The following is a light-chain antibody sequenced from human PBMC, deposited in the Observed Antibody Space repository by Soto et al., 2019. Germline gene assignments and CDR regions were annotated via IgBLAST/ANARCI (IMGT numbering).Light chain of an antibody. CDR2: DKS. J-gene: IGKJ5*01. Sequence: ERVMTQSADSLCAYPGEGASLXCRASQSINHHFDWYHQKTGKAPRLLVSDKSSRAPGVQARFSGSGTGTDFTLNLNSLQSEDFGVYYCKQYNNWPPSTFGQGTRLEIK. CDR1: QSINHH. V-gene: IGKV3-15*01. CDR3: KQYNNWPPST.